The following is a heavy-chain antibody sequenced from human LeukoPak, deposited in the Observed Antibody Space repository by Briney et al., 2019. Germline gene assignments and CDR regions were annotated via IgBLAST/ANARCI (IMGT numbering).Heavy chain of an antibody. CDR2: IGGSGDYT. J-gene: IGHJ4*02. CDR3: AREAVRGVTIDY. V-gene: IGHV3-23*01. Sequence: GSLRLSCAASGFTFSSSAMSWVRQAPGKGLEWVSDIGGSGDYTNYADSVKGRFTISRDNAKNSLYLQMNSLRAEDTAVYYCAREAVRGVTIDYWGQGTLVTVSS. CDR1: GFTFSSSA. D-gene: IGHD3-10*01.